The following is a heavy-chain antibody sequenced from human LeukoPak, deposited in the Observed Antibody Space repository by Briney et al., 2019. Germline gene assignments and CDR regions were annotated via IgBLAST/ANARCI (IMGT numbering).Heavy chain of an antibody. J-gene: IGHJ4*02. CDR3: ARSNNAGFDY. CDR2: IKQDGSEK. D-gene: IGHD2-8*01. Sequence: PGGSLRLSCAASGFTFSIYWMSWVRQAPGKGLEWVANIKQDGSEKYYVDSVMGRFTISRDNPKNSLYLQMNSLRAEDTALYYCARSNNAGFDYWGQGTLVTVSS. CDR1: GFTFSIYW. V-gene: IGHV3-7*01.